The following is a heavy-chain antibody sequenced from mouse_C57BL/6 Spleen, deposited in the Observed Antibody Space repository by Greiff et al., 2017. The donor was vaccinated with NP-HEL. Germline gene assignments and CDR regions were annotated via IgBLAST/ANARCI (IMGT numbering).Heavy chain of an antibody. Sequence: QVQLQQPGTELVKPGASVKLSCKASGYTFTSYWMHWVKQRPGQGLEWIGNINPSNGGTNYNEKFKSKATLTVDKSSSTAYMQLSSLTSEDSAVYYGARDGPPLRAEPFAYWGQGTLVTVSA. J-gene: IGHJ3*01. CDR1: GYTFTSYW. D-gene: IGHD1-1*01. V-gene: IGHV1-53*01. CDR3: ARDGPPLRAEPFAY. CDR2: INPSNGGT.